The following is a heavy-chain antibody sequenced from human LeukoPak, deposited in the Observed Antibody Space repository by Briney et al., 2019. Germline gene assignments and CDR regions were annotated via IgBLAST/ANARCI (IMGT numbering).Heavy chain of an antibody. D-gene: IGHD3-22*01. CDR2: IKQDGSEK. J-gene: IGHJ4*02. V-gene: IGHV3-7*01. Sequence: RAGRSLRLSCAASGFTFDDYAMHWVRQAPGKGLEWVANIKQDGSEKYYVDSVKGRFTISRDNAKNSLYLQMNSLGAEDTAVYYCARATGSGIMYYYDSSGYSLDYWGQGTLVTVSS. CDR1: GFTFDDYA. CDR3: ARATGSGIMYYYDSSGYSLDY.